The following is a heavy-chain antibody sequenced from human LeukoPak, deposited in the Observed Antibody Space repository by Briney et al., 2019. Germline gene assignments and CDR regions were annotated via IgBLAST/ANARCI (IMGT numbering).Heavy chain of an antibody. J-gene: IGHJ4*02. D-gene: IGHD2-15*01. Sequence: ASVKVSCKTYGYIFMNFGLSWVRQAPGQGLEWMGGIIPIFGTANYAQKFQGRVTITADKSTSTAYMELSSLRSEDTAVYYCASQSPCSGGSCYPGFFDYWGQGTLVTVSS. CDR2: IIPIFGTA. V-gene: IGHV1-69*06. CDR1: GYIFMNFG. CDR3: ASQSPCSGGSCYPGFFDY.